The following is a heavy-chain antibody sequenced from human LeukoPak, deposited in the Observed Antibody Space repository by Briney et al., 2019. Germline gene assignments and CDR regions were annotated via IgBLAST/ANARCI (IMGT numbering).Heavy chain of an antibody. CDR2: IIPIFGTA. D-gene: IGHD3-3*01. CDR3: ARALRFLEWPHYYYYYGMDV. J-gene: IGHJ6*02. CDR1: GGTFISYA. Sequence: SVKVSCKASGGTFISYAISWVRQAPGQGLEWMGGIIPIFGTANYAQKFQGRVTITADESTSTAYMELSSLRSEDTAVYYCARALRFLEWPHYYYYYGMDVWGQGTTVTVSS. V-gene: IGHV1-69*13.